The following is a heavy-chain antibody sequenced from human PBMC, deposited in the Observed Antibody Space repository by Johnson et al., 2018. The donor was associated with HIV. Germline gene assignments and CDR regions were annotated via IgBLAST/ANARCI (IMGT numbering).Heavy chain of an antibody. V-gene: IGHV3-23*04. CDR2: ISGSGSTI. CDR3: AREPLVPDGFDI. Sequence: VQLVESGGGLVQPGGSLRLSCAASGFTFSSYAMSWVRQAPGKGLEWVSAISGSGSTIYYADSVKGRFTISRDNAKNSLYLQMKSLRAEDTAVYYCAREPLVPDGFDIWGQGTMVTVSS. J-gene: IGHJ3*02. CDR1: GFTFSSYA. D-gene: IGHD6-13*01.